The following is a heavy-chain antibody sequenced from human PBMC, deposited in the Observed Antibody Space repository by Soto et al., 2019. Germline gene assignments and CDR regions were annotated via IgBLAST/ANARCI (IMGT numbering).Heavy chain of an antibody. CDR1: GFMFSNHG. CDR2: IWSDGNNR. D-gene: IGHD1-1*01. J-gene: IGHJ4*02. CDR3: VRGDNWNDEASDY. Sequence: QVQLVESGGGVVQPGRSLRLSCAASGFMFSNHGMHWVRQAPGKGLEWVAVIWSDGNNRYYADSVKGRFTISRENSKNTVYLQMNSMRAEDTAVYYCVRGDNWNDEASDYWGQGTLGTVSS. V-gene: IGHV3-33*01.